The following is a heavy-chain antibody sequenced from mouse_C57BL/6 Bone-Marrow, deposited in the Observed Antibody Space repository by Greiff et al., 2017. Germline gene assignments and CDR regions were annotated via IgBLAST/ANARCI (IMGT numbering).Heavy chain of an antibody. CDR1: GYTFTSYW. V-gene: IGHV1-52*01. J-gene: IGHJ2*01. CDR3: ARSYGSSPYYFDY. Sequence: QVQLQQPGAELVRPGSSVKLSCKASGYTFTSYWMHWVKQRPIQGLEWIGNIDPSDSETHYNQKFKDKATLTVDKSSSTAYMQLSSLTSEDSAVYYGARSYGSSPYYFDYWGQGTTLTVSS. D-gene: IGHD1-1*01. CDR2: IDPSDSET.